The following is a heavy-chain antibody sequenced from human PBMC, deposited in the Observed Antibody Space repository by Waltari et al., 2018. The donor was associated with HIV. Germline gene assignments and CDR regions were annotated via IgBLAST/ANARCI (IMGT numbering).Heavy chain of an antibody. CDR3: ARVRYYYESSGYRWFDP. V-gene: IGHV3-7*03. Sequence: EVQLVESGGGLVQPGGSLRLSCAASGFTFSNYWMRWVRTAPGKGLEWVANIKQDGSEKKYVDSVKGRFTISRDNAKNSLYLQMNSLSAEDTAVYYCARVRYYYESSGYRWFDPWGQGTLVTVSS. CDR1: GFTFSNYW. CDR2: IKQDGSEK. J-gene: IGHJ5*02. D-gene: IGHD3-22*01.